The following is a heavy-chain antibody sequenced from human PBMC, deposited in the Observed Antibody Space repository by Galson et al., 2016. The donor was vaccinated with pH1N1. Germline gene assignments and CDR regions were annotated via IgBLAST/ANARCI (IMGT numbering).Heavy chain of an antibody. Sequence: SLRLSCAASGFTFSNYGMRWVRQAPGKGLEWLAVILSDGSSEGYADSVKGRFTISRDNSDNTLYLQMHKVRAEDSALYFCVRGDDGPPNNLDHWGQGTLVTVSS. D-gene: IGHD1/OR15-1a*01. J-gene: IGHJ4*02. CDR2: ILSDGSSE. V-gene: IGHV3-33*01. CDR1: GFTFSNYG. CDR3: VRGDDGPPNNLDH.